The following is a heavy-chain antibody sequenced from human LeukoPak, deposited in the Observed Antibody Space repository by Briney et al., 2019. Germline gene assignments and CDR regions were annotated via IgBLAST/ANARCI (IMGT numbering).Heavy chain of an antibody. V-gene: IGHV4-4*07. CDR2: IYSSGTT. CDR1: GGSISSYY. Sequence: PSETLSLTCTVSGGSISSYYWSWIRQPPGKGLEWIGRIYSSGTTNYNPSLKSRVAMSIDTSKNQFSLKLSSVTAADTAVFYCARGGGNTYYEWFDSWGQGTLVTVSS. D-gene: IGHD3-22*01. CDR3: ARGGGNTYYEWFDS. J-gene: IGHJ5*01.